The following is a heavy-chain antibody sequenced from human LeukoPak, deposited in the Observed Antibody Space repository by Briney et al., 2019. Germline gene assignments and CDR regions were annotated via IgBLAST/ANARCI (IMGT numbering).Heavy chain of an antibody. CDR1: GFTFSSYA. CDR2: IYSGGST. CDR3: ARAYGDYEAYFDY. D-gene: IGHD4-17*01. J-gene: IGHJ4*02. Sequence: GGSLRLSCAASGFTFSSYAMSWVRQAPGKGLEWVSVIYSGGSTYYADSVKGRFTISRDNSKNTLYLQMNSLRAEDTAVYYCARAYGDYEAYFDYWGQGTLVTVSS. V-gene: IGHV3-66*01.